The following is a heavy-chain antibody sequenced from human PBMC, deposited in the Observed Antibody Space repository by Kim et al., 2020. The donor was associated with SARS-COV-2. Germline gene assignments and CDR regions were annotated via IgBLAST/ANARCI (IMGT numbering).Heavy chain of an antibody. D-gene: IGHD3-10*01. J-gene: IGHJ4*02. Sequence: AQKFPRRGTQTRDTYTSTVYMELSSLRSEDTAVYYCARTGWFGEFHFDYWGQGTLVTVSS. CDR3: ARTGWFGEFHFDY. V-gene: IGHV1-46*01.